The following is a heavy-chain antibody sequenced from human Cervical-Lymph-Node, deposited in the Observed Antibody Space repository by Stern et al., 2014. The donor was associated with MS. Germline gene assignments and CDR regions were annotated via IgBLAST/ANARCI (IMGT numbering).Heavy chain of an antibody. J-gene: IGHJ4*02. V-gene: IGHV1-69*01. CDR1: GGTISNSG. CDR2: VITTFASV. CDR3: ARDRNGEGIMAY. D-gene: IGHD3-16*01. Sequence: VQLVESGAEVKKPGSSVKVSCKASGGTISNSGITWARQAPGQGLDWMGGVITTFASVNVAQKFQGRLTITADEATNTVYMELSSLRSDDTAVYYCARDRNGEGIMAYWGQGTLVTVSS.